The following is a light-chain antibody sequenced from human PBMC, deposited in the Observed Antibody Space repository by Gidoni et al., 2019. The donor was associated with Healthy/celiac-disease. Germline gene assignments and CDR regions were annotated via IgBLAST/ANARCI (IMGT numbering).Light chain of an antibody. Sequence: EIVLTQSPATLSVSPGERATLSCRASQSVSSYLAWYQQKPGQAPRLLIYDASNRATGIPARFSGSGSGTDFTLTISSLEPEDFAVYYCQQRSNWPFFGGGTKVEIK. CDR3: QQRSNWPF. V-gene: IGKV3-11*01. CDR1: QSVSSY. CDR2: DAS. J-gene: IGKJ4*01.